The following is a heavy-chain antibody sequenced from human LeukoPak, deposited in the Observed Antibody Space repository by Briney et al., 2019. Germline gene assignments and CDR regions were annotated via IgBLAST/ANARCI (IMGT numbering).Heavy chain of an antibody. CDR3: ARDLGLRGVTNWFDP. V-gene: IGHV1-46*04. D-gene: IGHD3-10*01. CDR1: AYTLSSYL. J-gene: IGHJ5*02. CDR2: IDPSSGST. Sequence: PGASVTVSCKASAYTLSSYLMHWVRQAPGQGLEWMGLIDPSSGSTGYAQKLQGRVTMTRDTSTSTVYMELSSLRSEDTAVYYCARDLGLRGVTNWFDPWGQGTLVTVSS.